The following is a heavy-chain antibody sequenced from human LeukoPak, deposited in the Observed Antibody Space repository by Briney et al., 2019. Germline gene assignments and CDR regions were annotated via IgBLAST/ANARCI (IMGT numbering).Heavy chain of an antibody. CDR1: GGSISSYY. Sequence: SETLSLTCTVSGGSISSYYWSWIRQPPGKGLEWIGYIYYSGSTNYNPSLKSRVTISVDTSKNQFSLKLSSVTAADTAVYYCARTFGQKQYNWFDPWGQGTLVTVSS. V-gene: IGHV4-59*12. J-gene: IGHJ5*02. D-gene: IGHD3-10*01. CDR3: ARTFGQKQYNWFDP. CDR2: IYYSGST.